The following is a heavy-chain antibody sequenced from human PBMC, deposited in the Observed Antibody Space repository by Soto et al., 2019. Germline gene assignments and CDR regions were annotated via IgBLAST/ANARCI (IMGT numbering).Heavy chain of an antibody. J-gene: IGHJ6*02. CDR3: ARGVYYGSGSWGVYYYGMDV. Sequence: PSETLSLTCAVYGGSFIGYYWSWIRQPPGKGLEWIGEINHSGSTNYNPSLKSRVTISVDTSKNQFSLKLSSVTAADTAVYYCARGVYYGSGSWGVYYYGMDVWGQGTTVTRLL. CDR1: GGSFIGYY. CDR2: INHSGST. V-gene: IGHV4-34*01. D-gene: IGHD3-10*01.